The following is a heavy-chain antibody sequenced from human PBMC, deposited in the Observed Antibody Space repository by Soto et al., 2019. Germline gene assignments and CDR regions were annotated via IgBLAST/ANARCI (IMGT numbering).Heavy chain of an antibody. CDR2: MNPNSGNG. CDR3: ARMATSGTLNWFDP. Sequence: ASVKVSCKASGYAFSNNDISWVRQATGQGLEWMGWMNPNSGNGGYAQKFQGRVTMTRDTSTSTAYMELSSLASDDTAIYYCARMATSGTLNWFDPWGQGTLVTVSS. V-gene: IGHV1-8*01. J-gene: IGHJ5*02. CDR1: GYAFSNND.